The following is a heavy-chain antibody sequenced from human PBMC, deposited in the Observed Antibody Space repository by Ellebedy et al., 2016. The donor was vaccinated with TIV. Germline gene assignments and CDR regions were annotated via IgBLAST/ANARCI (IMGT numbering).Heavy chain of an antibody. Sequence: GESLKISXAASGFTFSSYAMHWVRQAPGKGLEWVAAISYDGSNENYVDSAKGRFTISRDNSKNTLYLQMNTLRAEDTAVYYCARDRTYYDTRGYDWYFDLWGRGTLVTVSS. CDR2: ISYDGSNE. CDR1: GFTFSSYA. V-gene: IGHV3-30*04. J-gene: IGHJ2*01. D-gene: IGHD3-22*01. CDR3: ARDRTYYDTRGYDWYFDL.